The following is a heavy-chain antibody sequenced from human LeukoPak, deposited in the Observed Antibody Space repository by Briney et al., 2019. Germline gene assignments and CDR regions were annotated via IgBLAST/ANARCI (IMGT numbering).Heavy chain of an antibody. J-gene: IGHJ3*02. CDR1: GYSFTSYW. V-gene: IGHV5-51*01. CDR2: IYPGDSDT. Sequence: GESLKISCKGSGYSFTSYWIGWVRQMPGKGLEWMGIIYPGDSDTRYSPSFQGQVTISADKSISTAYLQWSSLKASDTAMYYCARWPFNWNDAGSAFDIWGQGTMVTVSS. D-gene: IGHD1-1*01. CDR3: ARWPFNWNDAGSAFDI.